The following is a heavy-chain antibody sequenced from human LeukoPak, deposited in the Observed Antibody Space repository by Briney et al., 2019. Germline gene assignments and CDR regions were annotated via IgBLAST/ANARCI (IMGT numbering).Heavy chain of an antibody. CDR1: GFTFSGFA. D-gene: IGHD3-16*01. CDR3: AKDYAVGSIDY. J-gene: IGHJ4*02. V-gene: IGHV3-23*01. CDR2: ISRSGEST. Sequence: WGSLRLSCAASGFTFSGFAMSWIRQAPGKGLEWVSSISRSGESTFYADSVRGRFTISRDNSKNTVSLQMESLRAEDTALYYCAKDYAVGSIDYWGQGTLVTVSS.